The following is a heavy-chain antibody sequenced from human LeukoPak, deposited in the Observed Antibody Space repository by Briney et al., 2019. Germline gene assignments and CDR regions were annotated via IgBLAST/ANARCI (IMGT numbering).Heavy chain of an antibody. CDR1: GFTFSSYW. CDR3: AKDRDGGTNTRAKGFDY. Sequence: GGSLRLSCAASGFTFSSYWMSWVRQAPGKGLEWVANIKQDGSEKYYVDSVKGRFTISRDNAKNSLYLQVNSLRVEDTAVYYCAKDRDGGTNTRAKGFDYWGQGTLVTVSS. V-gene: IGHV3-7*03. D-gene: IGHD1-7*01. CDR2: IKQDGSEK. J-gene: IGHJ4*02.